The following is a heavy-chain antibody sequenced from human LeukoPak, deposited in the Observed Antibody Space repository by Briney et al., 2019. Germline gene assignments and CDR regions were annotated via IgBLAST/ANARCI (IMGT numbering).Heavy chain of an antibody. V-gene: IGHV4-61*02. CDR3: ARAQQLTHFDY. CDR2: IYTSGST. D-gene: IGHD6-13*01. CDR1: GGSISSGSYY. Sequence: PSETLSLTCTVSGGSISSGSYYWSWIRQPAGKGLEWIGRIYTSGSTNYNPSLKSRVTISVDTSKNQFSLKLSSVTAADTAVYYCARAQQLTHFDYWGQGTLVTVSS. J-gene: IGHJ4*02.